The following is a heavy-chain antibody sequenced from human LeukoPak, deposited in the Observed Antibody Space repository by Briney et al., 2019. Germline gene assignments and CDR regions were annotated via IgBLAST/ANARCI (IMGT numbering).Heavy chain of an antibody. Sequence: GRSLRLSCAASGFTFSSYGMHWVRQAPGKGLEWVAVIWYDGSEEYYADSVKGRFTIPRDNSKSTLYLQMNSLRAEDTALYYCAKDLTTGTLSFDYWGQGTLVTVSS. CDR2: IWYDGSEE. D-gene: IGHD1-1*01. J-gene: IGHJ4*02. CDR1: GFTFSSYG. V-gene: IGHV3-33*06. CDR3: AKDLTTGTLSFDY.